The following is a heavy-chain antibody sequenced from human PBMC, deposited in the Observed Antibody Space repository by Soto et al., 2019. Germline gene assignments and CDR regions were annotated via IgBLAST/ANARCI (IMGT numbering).Heavy chain of an antibody. CDR3: ARDAALKWFDP. Sequence: QVQLQESGPRLVKPSQTLSLTCTVSGGSTSSGGYYWSWIRQYPGKGLEWIGFVYYSGSTYYNPSLKSRVIISVDTSKKQFSLKLSSVTAADTAVYYCARDAALKWFDPRGQGTLVTVSS. CDR2: VYYSGST. CDR1: GGSTSSGGYY. J-gene: IGHJ5*02. V-gene: IGHV4-31*03. D-gene: IGHD2-15*01.